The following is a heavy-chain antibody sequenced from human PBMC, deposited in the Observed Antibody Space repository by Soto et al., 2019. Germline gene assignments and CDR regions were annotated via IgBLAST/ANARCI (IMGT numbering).Heavy chain of an antibody. J-gene: IGHJ4*02. Sequence: QVQRVESGGGVVQPGRSLRLSCAASGFTFSSYGRHWVRQAPGKGLEWVAVISYDGSNKYYADSVKGRFTISRDNSKNTLYLQMNSLRAEDTAVYYCAKDLPQYSSYTRPFDYWGQGTLVTVSS. CDR3: AKDLPQYSSYTRPFDY. V-gene: IGHV3-30*18. CDR1: GFTFSSYG. CDR2: ISYDGSNK. D-gene: IGHD6-6*01.